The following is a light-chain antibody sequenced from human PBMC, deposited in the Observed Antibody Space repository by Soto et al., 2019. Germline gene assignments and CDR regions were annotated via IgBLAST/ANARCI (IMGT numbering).Light chain of an antibody. V-gene: IGKV1-5*01. Sequence: DIQMTQSPSTLPASVGDRVTITCRASQTISSWLAWYQQKPGKAPDLLIYDASRLAGGVPSRFSGSESGTEFTLTIASLQPDDFATYYCQQYETFSGTFGPGTKVDIK. CDR3: QQYETFSGT. CDR1: QTISSW. CDR2: DAS. J-gene: IGKJ1*01.